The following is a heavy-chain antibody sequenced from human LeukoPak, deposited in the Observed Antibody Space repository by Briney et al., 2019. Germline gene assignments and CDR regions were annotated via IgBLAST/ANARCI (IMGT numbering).Heavy chain of an antibody. Sequence: GGSLRLSCSASGFTFSSSWMSWVRQAPGKGLEWVANIKPDGSTKYYVASEEGRFTISRDNAKNSLYLQMNSLRAEDTAVYYCARDRSFGTLNFCGEGTLVTVSS. CDR2: IKPDGSTK. CDR1: GFTFSSSW. J-gene: IGHJ4*02. V-gene: IGHV3-7*01. CDR3: ARDRSFGTLNF. D-gene: IGHD5-18*01.